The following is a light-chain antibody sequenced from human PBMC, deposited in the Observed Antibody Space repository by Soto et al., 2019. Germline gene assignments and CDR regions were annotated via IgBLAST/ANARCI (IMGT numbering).Light chain of an antibody. CDR1: QGVSNN. CDR2: ATS. J-gene: IGKJ4*01. V-gene: IGKV3-15*01. Sequence: EIVMTQSPATLSVSPGERVTLSCRASQGVSNNLAWYQQKPGQAPRLLIYATSTRATGVPARFSGSGSGAEFTLTISSLQSEDFAVYCCQQYNNWSGPFCGGTRVELK. CDR3: QQYNNWSGP.